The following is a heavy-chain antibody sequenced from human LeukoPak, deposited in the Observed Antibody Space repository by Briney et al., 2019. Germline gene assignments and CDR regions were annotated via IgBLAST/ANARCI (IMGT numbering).Heavy chain of an antibody. CDR1: DGSISSSSWY. Sequence: KSSATLSLTCTVSDGSISSSSWYWGWIRQPPGKGLEWIGSIYYSGSSYYNPSLKSRVSISIDTSKNQFSLKLTSVTAADTAVYDCARDRATLVTGNFDHWGQGALVTVSS. D-gene: IGHD5-18*01. J-gene: IGHJ4*02. CDR3: ARDRATLVTGNFDH. V-gene: IGHV4-39*07. CDR2: IYYSGSS.